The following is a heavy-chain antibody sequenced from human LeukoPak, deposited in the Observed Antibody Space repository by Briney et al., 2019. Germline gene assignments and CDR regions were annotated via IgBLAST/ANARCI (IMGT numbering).Heavy chain of an antibody. CDR2: INPNSGGT. CDR3: ARSRGDIVVVPAAINWFDP. Sequence: ASVKVSCKASGYTFTGYYMHWVRQAPGQGLEWMGWINPNSGGTNYAQKFQGRVTMTRDTSISTAHMELSRLRSDDTAVYYCARSRGDIVVVPAAINWFDPWGQGSLVTVSS. V-gene: IGHV1-2*02. J-gene: IGHJ5*02. D-gene: IGHD2-2*01. CDR1: GYTFTGYY.